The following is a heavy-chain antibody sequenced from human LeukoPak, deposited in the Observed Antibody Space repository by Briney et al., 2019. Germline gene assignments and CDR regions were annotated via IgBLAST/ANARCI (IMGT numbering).Heavy chain of an antibody. J-gene: IGHJ4*02. CDR3: ARGGYCSSASCSSYFDY. V-gene: IGHV1-18*01. Sequence: ASVKVSCKASGFTFTNYGFSWVRQAPGQGLEWMGWISAYNGNTNYAQKLQGRVTMTTDTSTSTAYMELRSLRSDDTAVYYCARGGYCSSASCSSYFDYWGQGTLVTVSS. CDR1: GFTFTNYG. D-gene: IGHD2-2*01. CDR2: ISAYNGNT.